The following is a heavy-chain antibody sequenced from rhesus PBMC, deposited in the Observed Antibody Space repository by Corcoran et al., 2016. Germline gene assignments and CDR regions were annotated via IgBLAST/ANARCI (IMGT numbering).Heavy chain of an antibody. CDR3: AKRGATEGGIDY. D-gene: IGHD1-26*01. V-gene: IGHV3S5*01. Sequence: EVQLVESGGGLVQPGGSLRLSCAASGFTFSTYGMTWVRQAPGKGLEWVSYISNGGGSTYYTDSVKGQFTVSRDNSKNTLSLQMNSLRAEDTAVYYCAKRGATEGGIDYWGQGVLVTVSS. J-gene: IGHJ4*01. CDR2: ISNGGGST. CDR1: GFTFSTYG.